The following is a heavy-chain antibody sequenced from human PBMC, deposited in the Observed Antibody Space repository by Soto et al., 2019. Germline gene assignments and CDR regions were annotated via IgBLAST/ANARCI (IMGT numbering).Heavy chain of an antibody. J-gene: IGHJ6*02. CDR1: GGSFSGYY. D-gene: IGHD7-27*01. CDR3: AIGPTWGARAGDRAYYYYDCRYG. CDR2: INHSGST. V-gene: IGHV4-34*01. Sequence: PSETPSLSCAVYGGSFSGYYWSWIRQPPGKGLEWIGEINHSGSTNYNPSLKSRVTISVDTSKNQFSLKLSSVTAADTAVYYCAIGPTWGARAGDRAYYYYDCRYGLGQG.